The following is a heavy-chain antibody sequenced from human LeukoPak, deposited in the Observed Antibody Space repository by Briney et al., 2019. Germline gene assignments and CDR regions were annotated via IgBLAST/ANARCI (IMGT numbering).Heavy chain of an antibody. Sequence: ASVKVSCKASGYTFTSYYMHWVRQAPGQGLEWMGIINPSGGSTSYAQKFQGRVTMTRDMSTSTVHMELSSLRSEDTAVYYCARSERHCSSTSCSNYYYYYMDVWGKGTTVTVSS. CDR3: ARSERHCSSTSCSNYYYYYMDV. V-gene: IGHV1-46*01. CDR1: GYTFTSYY. D-gene: IGHD2-2*01. CDR2: INPSGGST. J-gene: IGHJ6*03.